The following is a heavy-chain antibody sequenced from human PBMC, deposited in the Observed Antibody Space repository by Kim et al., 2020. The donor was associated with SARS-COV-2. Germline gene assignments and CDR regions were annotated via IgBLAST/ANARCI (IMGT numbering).Heavy chain of an antibody. CDR1: GYTFSTYA. CDR2: INTRTGNS. CDR3: ARGSGALVKGLDY. Sequence: DSVKVSCEVFGYTFSTYALNWVRQAPGQGFEWMGWINTRTGNSMYAQGFTGRFVFSLDTSVSTAYLQISSLKPEDTAVYYCARGSGALVKGLDYWGQGTLVTVSS. D-gene: IGHD2-8*02. J-gene: IGHJ4*02. V-gene: IGHV7-4-1*02.